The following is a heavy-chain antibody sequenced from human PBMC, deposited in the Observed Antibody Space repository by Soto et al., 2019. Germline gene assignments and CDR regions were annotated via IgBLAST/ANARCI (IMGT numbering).Heavy chain of an antibody. D-gene: IGHD3-22*01. CDR2: IWNDGSNE. Sequence: PVGSLRLSCEASGFTFSDYGIHGVRQAPGKGLEWVAIIWNDGSNEYYADSVKGRFTISRDNSKNTVYLQVSNLRAEDTAVYFCARDQTDSGGYSDSWGQGTLVTVSS. V-gene: IGHV3-33*01. J-gene: IGHJ4*02. CDR3: ARDQTDSGGYSDS. CDR1: GFTFSDYG.